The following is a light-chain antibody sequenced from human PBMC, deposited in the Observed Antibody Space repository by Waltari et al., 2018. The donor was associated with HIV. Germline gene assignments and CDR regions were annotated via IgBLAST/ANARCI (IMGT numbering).Light chain of an antibody. Sequence: QSALTQPASVSGSPGQSITISCPGTSSDVGGYNYVSWYQQHPGKAPNIMISEVSNRPSGVPNRFSGSKSGNTASLTISGLQVEDEADYYCSSYTSSSTLYVFGTGTKVTVL. CDR2: EVS. CDR3: SSYTSSSTLYV. J-gene: IGLJ1*01. CDR1: SSDVGGYNY. V-gene: IGLV2-14*01.